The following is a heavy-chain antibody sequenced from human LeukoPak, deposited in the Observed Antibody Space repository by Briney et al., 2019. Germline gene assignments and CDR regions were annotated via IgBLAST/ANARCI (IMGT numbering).Heavy chain of an antibody. CDR3: ARGTYYYDSSGYYYFDY. V-gene: IGHV3-21*04. CDR2: ISSSRAYI. CDR1: GFTFSSYT. J-gene: IGHJ4*02. Sequence: GGSLRLSCAASGFTFSSYTMNWVRQAPGKGLEWVSSISSSRAYISYADSVKGRFTISRDNAKNSLYLQMNSLRAEDTALYYCARGTYYYDSSGYYYFDYWGQGTLVTVSS. D-gene: IGHD3-22*01.